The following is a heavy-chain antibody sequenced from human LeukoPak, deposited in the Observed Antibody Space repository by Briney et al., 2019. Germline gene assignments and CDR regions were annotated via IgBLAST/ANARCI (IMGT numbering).Heavy chain of an antibody. V-gene: IGHV3-48*02. D-gene: IGHD3-10*01. CDR3: ARVSGSYYFDY. CDR2: ISGSSSPI. Sequence: GGSLRLSCAASGFTFSSPAMSWVRQAPGKGLEWVSYISGSSSPIYYADSVKGRVTISRDNAKDSLYLEMTSLRDEFAAVYYCARVSGSYYFDYWGQGTLVTVSP. CDR1: GFTFSSPA. J-gene: IGHJ4*02.